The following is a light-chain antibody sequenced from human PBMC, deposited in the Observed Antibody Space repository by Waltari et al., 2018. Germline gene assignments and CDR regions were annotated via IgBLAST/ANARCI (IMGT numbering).Light chain of an antibody. CDR3: SSQSSDNVVL. CDR2: DVS. V-gene: IGLV2-14*03. J-gene: IGLJ2*01. Sequence: QSALTQPASVSGSPGQSITTSCTGTSSDVGGYNSVSWYQDHPGQAPKVIIYDVSDRPSGISERFSGSKSGNTASLTISGLQAGDEADYYCSSQSSDNVVLFGGGTKLTVL. CDR1: SSDVGGYNS.